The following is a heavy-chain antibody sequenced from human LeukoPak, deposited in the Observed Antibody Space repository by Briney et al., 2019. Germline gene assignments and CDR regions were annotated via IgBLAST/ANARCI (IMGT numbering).Heavy chain of an antibody. CDR3: ARGLYYDFWSGSPQYYFDY. CDR1: GGSISSYY. V-gene: IGHV4-59*01. J-gene: IGHJ4*02. CDR2: IYYSGST. Sequence: SETLSLTCTVSGGSISSYYWSWIRQPPGKGLEGIGYIYYSGSTNYNPSLKSRVTISVDTSKNQFSLKLSSVTAADTAVYYCARGLYYDFWSGSPQYYFDYWGQGTLVTVSS. D-gene: IGHD3-3*01.